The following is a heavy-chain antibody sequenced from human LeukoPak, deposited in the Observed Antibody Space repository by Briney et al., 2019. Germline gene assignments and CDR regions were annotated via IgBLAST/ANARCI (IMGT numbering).Heavy chain of an antibody. CDR3: ANSPGSSWRYNWFDP. Sequence: GGSLRLSCAASGFTFSSYAMSWVRQAPGKGLEWVSAISGSDGSTYYADSVKGRYTISRDNSENTLYLQMNSLRAEDTAVYYCANSPGSSWRYNWFDPWGQGTLVTVSS. V-gene: IGHV3-23*01. CDR2: ISGSDGST. D-gene: IGHD6-13*01. J-gene: IGHJ5*02. CDR1: GFTFSSYA.